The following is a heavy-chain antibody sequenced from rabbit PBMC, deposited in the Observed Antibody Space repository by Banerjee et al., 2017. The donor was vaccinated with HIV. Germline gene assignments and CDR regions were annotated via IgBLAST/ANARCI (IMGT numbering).Heavy chain of an antibody. D-gene: IGHD4-1*01. V-gene: IGHV1S40*01. CDR3: AREVDYYTFNL. Sequence: QSLEESGGDLVKPGASLTLTCTASGIDFSSYYYMCWVRQAPGKGLEWIACIYAGSSGSTYYASWAKGRFTISKTSSTTVTLQMTSLTAADTATYFCAREVDYYTFNLWGQGTLVTVS. CDR2: IYAGSSGST. CDR1: GIDFSSYYY. J-gene: IGHJ4*01.